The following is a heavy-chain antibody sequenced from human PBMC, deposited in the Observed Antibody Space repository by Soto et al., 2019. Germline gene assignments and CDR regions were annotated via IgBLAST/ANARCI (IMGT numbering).Heavy chain of an antibody. J-gene: IGHJ4*02. CDR2: ISSSGNT. CDR1: DGSISNFY. V-gene: IGHV4-59*01. CDR3: ARAPMVLTRSYFDS. D-gene: IGHD3-22*01. Sequence: SETLSLTCTVSDGSISNFYWSWIRQPPGKGLEWIGYISSSGNTNYNPSLKSRVSISVDTSKNQFSLNLTSVTAADTAVYYCARAPMVLTRSYFDSWGQGTTVTVSS.